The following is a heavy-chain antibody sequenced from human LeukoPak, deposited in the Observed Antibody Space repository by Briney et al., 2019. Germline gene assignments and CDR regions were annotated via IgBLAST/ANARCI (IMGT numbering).Heavy chain of an antibody. V-gene: IGHV4-4*02. CDR2: IYHSGST. CDR1: GGSISRSNW. D-gene: IGHD3-3*01. CDR3: AREDYDDSGAWYFDL. Sequence: SETLSLTCTVSGGSISRSNWWSWVRQPPGKGLEWIGEIYHSGSTNYNPSLKSRVTISVDKSKNQFSLKLSSVTAADTAVYYCAREDYDDSGAWYFDLWGRGTLVTVSS. J-gene: IGHJ2*01.